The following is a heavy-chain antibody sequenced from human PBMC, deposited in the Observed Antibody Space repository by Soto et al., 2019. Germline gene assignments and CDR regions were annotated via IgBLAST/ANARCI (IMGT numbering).Heavy chain of an antibody. CDR3: AKYIGRSFGNDYYIDY. D-gene: IGHD3-3*01. J-gene: IGHJ4*02. V-gene: IGHV3-23*01. Sequence: ESGGGLVQPGGSLRLSCVASGITFNNFAMTWVRLAPGKGLEWVSSISANSANTYYADSVKGRFIISRDNTKSTVYLHMSGLSAEDTAFYYCAKYIGRSFGNDYYIDYWGQGTQVTVSS. CDR1: GITFNNFA. CDR2: ISANSANT.